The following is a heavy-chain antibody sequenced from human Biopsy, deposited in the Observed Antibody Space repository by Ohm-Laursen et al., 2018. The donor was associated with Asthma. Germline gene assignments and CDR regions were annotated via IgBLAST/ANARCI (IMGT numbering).Heavy chain of an antibody. V-gene: IGHV3-30-3*01. CDR1: GFTFSSYA. CDR2: ISYDGSNK. CDR3: ASQSSGTDFWSGYYYFDY. D-gene: IGHD3-3*01. Sequence: SLRLSCAASGFTFSSYAMHWVRQAPGKGLEWVAVISYDGSNKYYADSVKGRFTISRDNSKNTLYLQMNSLRAEDTAVYYCASQSSGTDFWSGYYYFDYWGQGTLVTVSS. J-gene: IGHJ4*02.